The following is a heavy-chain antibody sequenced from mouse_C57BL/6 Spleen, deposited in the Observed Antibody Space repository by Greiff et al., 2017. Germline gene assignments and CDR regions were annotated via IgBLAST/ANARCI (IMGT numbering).Heavy chain of an antibody. CDR2: IYPGDGDT. J-gene: IGHJ2*01. V-gene: IGHV1-82*01. Sequence: VQLQQSGPELVKPGASVKISCKASGYAFSSSWMHWVKQRPGQGLEWIGRIYPGDGDTNYNGKFKGKATLTADTSSSTAYMQLSSLTSEDTAVYFCAREDSYYFDYWGQGTTLTVSS. CDR1: GYAFSSSW. CDR3: AREDSYYFDY.